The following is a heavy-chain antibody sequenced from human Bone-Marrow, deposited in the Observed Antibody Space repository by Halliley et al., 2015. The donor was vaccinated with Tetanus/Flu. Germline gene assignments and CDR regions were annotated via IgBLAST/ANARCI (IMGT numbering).Heavy chain of an antibody. CDR3: ATYDYRGGFDY. D-gene: IGHD4-4*01. CDR1: GGSIGHYY. V-gene: IGHV4-59*03. CDR2: IYHNGYT. Sequence: TLSLTCTVSGGSIGHYYWSWIRQTPGEGLEWIGYIYHNGYTTYNPSLESRVTISVDTSKKQFSLKLRSVTAADTAVYYCATYDYRGGFDYWGQGTLVTVSS. J-gene: IGHJ4*02.